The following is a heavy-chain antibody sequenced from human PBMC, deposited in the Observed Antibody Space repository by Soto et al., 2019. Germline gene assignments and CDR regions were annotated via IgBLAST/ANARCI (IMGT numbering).Heavy chain of an antibody. Sequence: EVQLLESGGNLVQPGGSLRLSCAASGFSFSTYALTWVRQAPGKGLEWVSGISASGATTYYADSVKGRFTISRDNSKNTVFLQMTSLRAEDTALYYRAKWTDSVVEAALAGGAFDIWGQGTMVTVSS. D-gene: IGHD6-13*01. CDR1: GFSFSTYA. J-gene: IGHJ3*02. CDR3: AKWTDSVVEAALAGGAFDI. V-gene: IGHV3-23*01. CDR2: ISASGATT.